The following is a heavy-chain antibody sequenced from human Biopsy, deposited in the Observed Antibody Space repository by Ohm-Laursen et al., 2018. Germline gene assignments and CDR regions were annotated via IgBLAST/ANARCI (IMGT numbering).Heavy chain of an antibody. J-gene: IGHJ4*02. CDR2: INRHSDTA. V-gene: IGHV3-9*01. D-gene: IGHD3-16*01. Sequence: RSLRLSCSASGFIFDDYHMHWLRQAPGKGLEWVARINRHSDTADYVDSVRGRFTISRDNARKTLFLQMNSLRPEYTALYYCVKDRGGARAAFHYWGQGIRVAVSS. CDR3: VKDRGGARAAFHY. CDR1: GFIFDDYH.